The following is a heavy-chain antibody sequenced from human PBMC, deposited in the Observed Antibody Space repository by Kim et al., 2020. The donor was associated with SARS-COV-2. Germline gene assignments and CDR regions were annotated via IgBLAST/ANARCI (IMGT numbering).Heavy chain of an antibody. Sequence: NYAQKFQGRVTMTRDTSISTAYMELSRLRSDDTAVYYCARVKAARPAFDYWGQGTLVTVSS. D-gene: IGHD6-6*01. J-gene: IGHJ4*02. V-gene: IGHV1-2*02. CDR3: ARVKAARPAFDY.